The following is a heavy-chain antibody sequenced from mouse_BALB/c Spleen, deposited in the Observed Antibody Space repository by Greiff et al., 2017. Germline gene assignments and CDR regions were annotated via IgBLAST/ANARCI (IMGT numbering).Heavy chain of an antibody. V-gene: IGHV3-2*02. CDR3: ASFGYYNAMDY. D-gene: IGHD2-2*01. Sequence: EVKLEESGPGLVKPSQSLSLTCTVTGYSITSDYAWNWIRQFPGNKLEWMGYISYSGSTSYNPSLKSRISITRDTSKNQFFLQLNSVTTEDTATYYCASFGYYNAMDYWGQGTSVTVSS. J-gene: IGHJ4*01. CDR2: ISYSGST. CDR1: GYSITSDYA.